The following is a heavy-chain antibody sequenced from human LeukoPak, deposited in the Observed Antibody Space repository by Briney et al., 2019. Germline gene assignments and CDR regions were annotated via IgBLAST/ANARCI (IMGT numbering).Heavy chain of an antibody. CDR2: ISSSSSYI. D-gene: IGHD3-22*01. V-gene: IGHV3-21*01. CDR3: ARALSYDSSGYPADY. J-gene: IGHJ4*02. Sequence: GGSLRLSCAASGFTFSSYEMNWVRQAPGKGLEWVSSISSSSSYIYYADSVKGRFTISRDNAKNSLYLQMNSLRAEDTAVYYCARALSYDSSGYPADYWGQGTLVTVSS. CDR1: GFTFSSYE.